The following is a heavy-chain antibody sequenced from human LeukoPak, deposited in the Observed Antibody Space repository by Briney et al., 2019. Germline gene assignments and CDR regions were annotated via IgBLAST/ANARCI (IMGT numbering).Heavy chain of an antibody. CDR1: GGSFSGDY. Sequence: SETLSLIYAVDGGSFSGDYWSWIRQPPGKWLEWIGEINHSGSSNYNPSLKSRVTISVDTSKHQFSLTLTSVTAADTPAYYCARRRGYYGSGSYDYWGQATLVTVSS. V-gene: IGHV4-34*01. J-gene: IGHJ4*02. CDR3: ARRRGYYGSGSYDY. D-gene: IGHD3-10*01. CDR2: INHSGSS.